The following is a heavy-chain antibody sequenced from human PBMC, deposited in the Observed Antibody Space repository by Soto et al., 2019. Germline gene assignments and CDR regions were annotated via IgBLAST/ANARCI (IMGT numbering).Heavy chain of an antibody. CDR2: SRNKASSYTT. Sequence: EVQLVESGGGLVQPGGSLRLSCVASGFTFSDHYMDWVRQAPGKGLEWVGRSRNKASSYTTEYAASVKGRFTISRDASKNSLYLQINSLKTDDTAVYYCARARGDAFDYWGQGTLVTVSS. J-gene: IGHJ4*02. V-gene: IGHV3-72*01. CDR3: ARARGDAFDY. D-gene: IGHD3-10*01. CDR1: GFTFSDHY.